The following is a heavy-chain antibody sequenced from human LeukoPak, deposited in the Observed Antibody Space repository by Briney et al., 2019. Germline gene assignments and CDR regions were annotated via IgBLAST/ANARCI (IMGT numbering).Heavy chain of an antibody. V-gene: IGHV3-7*01. D-gene: IGHD3-22*01. J-gene: IGHJ5*02. CDR1: GFTFSSYW. CDR2: IKQDGSDK. CDR3: ARDRTYYDSSGIYYNWFDP. Sequence: PGGSLRLFCAASGFTFSSYWMSWVRQAPGKGLEWVANIKQDGSDKYYVDSVKGRFTISRDNAKNSLYLQMNSLRAEDTAVYYCARDRTYYDSSGIYYNWFDPWGQGTLVTVSS.